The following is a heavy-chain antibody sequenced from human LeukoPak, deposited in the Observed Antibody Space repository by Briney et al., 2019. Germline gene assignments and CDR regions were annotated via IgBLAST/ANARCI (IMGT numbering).Heavy chain of an antibody. V-gene: IGHV1-2*02. CDR2: INPRSGGT. D-gene: IGHD5-12*01. CDR1: GYTFSDYY. CDR3: AREIVATIGGAFDI. Sequence: ASVKVSCKASGYTFSDYYLHWVRQAPGHGLEWMGWINPRSGGTHYAQKFQGRVTMTRDTSISTAYMELSSLRSDDTAVYFCAREIVATIGGAFDIWGQGTMVTVSS. J-gene: IGHJ3*02.